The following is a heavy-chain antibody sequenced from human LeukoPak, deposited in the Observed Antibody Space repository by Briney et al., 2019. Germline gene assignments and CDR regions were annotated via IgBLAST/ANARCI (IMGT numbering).Heavy chain of an antibody. CDR3: AKSSLTGYYFCPFDY. J-gene: IGHJ4*02. Sequence: PGGSLRLSCAASGFTFSSYAMSWVRQAPGKGLEWVSAISGSGGSTYYADSVKGRFTVSRDNSKNTLYLQMNSLRAEDTAVYYCAKSSLTGYYFCPFDYWGQGTLVTVSS. V-gene: IGHV3-23*01. D-gene: IGHD3-9*01. CDR2: ISGSGGST. CDR1: GFTFSSYA.